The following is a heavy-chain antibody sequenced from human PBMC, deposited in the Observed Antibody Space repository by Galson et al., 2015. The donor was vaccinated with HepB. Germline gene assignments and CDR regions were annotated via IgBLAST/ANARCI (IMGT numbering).Heavy chain of an antibody. Sequence: SLRLSCAASGFTFSSYAMHWVRQAPGKGLEWVAVISYDGSNKYYADSVKGRFTISRDNSKNTLYLQMNSLRAEDTAVYYCARLEQLGHDYWGQGTLVTVSS. CDR1: GFTFSSYA. D-gene: IGHD6-6*01. J-gene: IGHJ4*02. V-gene: IGHV3-30-3*01. CDR3: ARLEQLGHDY. CDR2: ISYDGSNK.